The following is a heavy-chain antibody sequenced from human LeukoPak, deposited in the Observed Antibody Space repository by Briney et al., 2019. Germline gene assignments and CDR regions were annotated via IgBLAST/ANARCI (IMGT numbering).Heavy chain of an antibody. Sequence: GESLRHSCAASGFTFSSYEMKCVGHPPEGGVECVSYLSSSGRHLYYADSVKGRFTISRDNDTISLYLQLNSRRAHARAFYCGAELGITMSGGVWGKGTSV. CDR3: AELGITMSGGV. V-gene: IGHV3-48*03. D-gene: IGHD3-10*02. J-gene: IGHJ6*03. CDR2: LSSSGRHL. CDR1: GFTFSSYE.